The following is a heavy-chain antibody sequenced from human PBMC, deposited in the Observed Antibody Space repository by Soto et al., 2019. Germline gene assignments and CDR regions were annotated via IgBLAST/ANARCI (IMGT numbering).Heavy chain of an antibody. CDR1: GFTLSGYA. D-gene: IGHD6-6*01. V-gene: IGHV3-64*01. CDR3: AGRARRNFYNMAV. Sequence: GGSLRLSCAASGFTLSGYAMDWVRQAPGKGLEYVSGISSNGVGTYYANSVQGRFTISRDNSKNTVYLQMGSLRPEDMAVYYCAGRARRNFYNMAVGGKGPRVTVPS. CDR2: ISSNGVGT. J-gene: IGHJ6*03.